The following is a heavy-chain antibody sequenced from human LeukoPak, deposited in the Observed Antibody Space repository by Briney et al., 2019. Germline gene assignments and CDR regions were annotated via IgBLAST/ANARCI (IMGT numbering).Heavy chain of an antibody. J-gene: IGHJ3*02. CDR3: ARDCPYYYDSSAKGAFDI. Sequence: SQTLSLTCTVSGGSISSGGYYWSWIRQHPGKGLEWIGYIYYSGSTYYNPSLKSRVTISVDTSKNQFSLKLSSVTAADTAVYYCARDCPYYYDSSAKGAFDIWGQGTMVTVSP. V-gene: IGHV4-31*03. CDR2: IYYSGST. D-gene: IGHD3-22*01. CDR1: GGSISSGGYY.